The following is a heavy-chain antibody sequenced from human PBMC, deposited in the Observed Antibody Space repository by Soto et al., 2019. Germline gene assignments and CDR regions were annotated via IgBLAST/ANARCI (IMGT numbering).Heavy chain of an antibody. CDR3: ARERGYCSSTSCYTWYNWFDP. Sequence: VQLVESGGGLIQPGGSLRLSCAASGFTVSSNYMSWVRQAPGKGLEWVAVISYDGSNKYYADSVKGRFTISRDNSKNTLYLQMNSRRAEDTAVYYCARERGYCSSTSCYTWYNWFDPWGQGTLVTVSS. V-gene: IGHV3-30-3*01. CDR2: ISYDGSNK. J-gene: IGHJ5*02. CDR1: GFTVSSNY. D-gene: IGHD2-2*02.